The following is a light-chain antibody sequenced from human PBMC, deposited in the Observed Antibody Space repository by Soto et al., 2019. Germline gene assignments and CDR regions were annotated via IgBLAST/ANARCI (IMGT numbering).Light chain of an antibody. Sequence: DIQLTQSPSSLSASVGDRVTITCRASQTIYDYVTWFQQRPGKAPKVRIYGASTLQSGVPSRFSGSGSGTEFTLTISNFQPGDFSTHYCQQNFSPLLTFGGGTKVDIK. J-gene: IGKJ4*01. CDR2: GAS. CDR1: QTIYDY. CDR3: QQNFSPLLT. V-gene: IGKV1-39*01.